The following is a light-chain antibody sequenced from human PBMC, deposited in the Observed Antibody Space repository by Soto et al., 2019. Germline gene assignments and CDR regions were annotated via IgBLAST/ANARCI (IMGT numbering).Light chain of an antibody. Sequence: DIVMTQSPDSLAVSLGERATINCKSSRNLLYSSNNKNYLTWYQQKPGQPPKLLIYWASTRESGVPARFSGSGSETDFTLTIDNMQPEDVALYYCQQYYSHPPTFGQGNKVEIK. CDR3: QQYYSHPPT. CDR1: RNLLYSSNNKNY. V-gene: IGKV4-1*01. CDR2: WAS. J-gene: IGKJ1*01.